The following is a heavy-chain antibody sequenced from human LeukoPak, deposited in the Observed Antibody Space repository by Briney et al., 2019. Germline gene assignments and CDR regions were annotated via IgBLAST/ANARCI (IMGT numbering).Heavy chain of an antibody. D-gene: IGHD5-18*01. Sequence: GESLKISCKGSGYSFITYWIGWVRQMPGKGLEWMGIIYPDDSDTRYSPSFRGQVTISADKSISTAFLQWSSLKASDTAMYYCARGYTYGLFDYWGQGTLVTVSS. CDR2: IYPDDSDT. J-gene: IGHJ4*02. CDR3: ARGYTYGLFDY. V-gene: IGHV5-51*01. CDR1: GYSFITYW.